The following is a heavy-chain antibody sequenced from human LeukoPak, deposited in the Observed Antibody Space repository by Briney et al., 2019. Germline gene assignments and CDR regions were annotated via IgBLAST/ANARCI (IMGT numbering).Heavy chain of an antibody. V-gene: IGHV3-23*01. CDR1: GFTFSSYA. J-gene: IGHJ6*04. D-gene: IGHD3-10*01. CDR3: AKNLGSGSYYNVDYYYYGMDV. CDR2: ISGSGGST. Sequence: GGSLRLSCAASGFTFSSYAMSWVRQAPGKGLEWVSAISGSGGSTYYADSVKGRFTIPRDNSKNTLYLQMNSLRAEDTAVYYCAKNLGSGSYYNVDYYYYGMDVWGKGTTVTVSS.